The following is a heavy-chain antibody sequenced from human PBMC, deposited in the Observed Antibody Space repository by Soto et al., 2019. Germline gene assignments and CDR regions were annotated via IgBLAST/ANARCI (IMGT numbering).Heavy chain of an antibody. D-gene: IGHD3-3*01. V-gene: IGHV4-39*01. CDR3: ASDWGLRFLEWPDAFDI. J-gene: IGHJ3*02. Sequence: SETLSLTCTVSGGSISSSSYYWGWIRQPPGKGLEWIGSIFYSGSTYYNPSLKSRVTISVDTSKNQFSLKLSSVTAADTAVYYCASDWGLRFLEWPDAFDIWGQGTMVTVSS. CDR1: GGSISSSSYY. CDR2: IFYSGST.